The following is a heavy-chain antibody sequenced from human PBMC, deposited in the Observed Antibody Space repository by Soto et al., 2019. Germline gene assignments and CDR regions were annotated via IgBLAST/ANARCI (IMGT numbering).Heavy chain of an antibody. D-gene: IGHD3-16*01. J-gene: IGHJ3*02. CDR3: AQWGRAFDI. CDR1: GFSLRSTVEG. Sequence: QITLKETGPTLVKPTQTLTLTCTFSGFSLRSTVEGVGWIHQPPGKALEWLALIYWDDDKRYSPSLRSRLTITKDTSKNQVVLTMTKMNPADTGIYYCAQWGRAFDIWGQGTMVTVSS. V-gene: IGHV2-5*02. CDR2: IYWDDDK.